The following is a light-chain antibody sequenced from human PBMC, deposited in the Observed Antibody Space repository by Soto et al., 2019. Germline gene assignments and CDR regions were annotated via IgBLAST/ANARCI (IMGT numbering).Light chain of an antibody. CDR1: QSVRNT. J-gene: IGKJ1*01. Sequence: EIVMTQSPATLSVSPGERVTLSCRPSQSVRNTLVWYQQRPGQAPRLIIYGASTRATGIPGRFSGSGSGTEFTLTISSLQSEDFAVYYCQQYNNWPRTFGQGTKVEIK. CDR3: QQYNNWPRT. V-gene: IGKV3-15*01. CDR2: GAS.